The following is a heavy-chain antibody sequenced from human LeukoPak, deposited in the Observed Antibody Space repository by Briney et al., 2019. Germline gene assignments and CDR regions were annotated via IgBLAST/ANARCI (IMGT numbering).Heavy chain of an antibody. V-gene: IGHV3-33*01. J-gene: IGHJ4*02. CDR2: IWYDGSNK. D-gene: IGHD6-19*01. CDR1: GFTFSSYG. CDR3: ARVRRGSPLCAIDY. Sequence: PGGSLRLSCAASGFTFSSYGMHWVRQAPGKGLEWVAVIWYDGSNKYYADSVKGRFTISRDNSKNTLYLQMNSLRAEDTAVYYCARVRRGSPLCAIDYWGQGTLVTVSS.